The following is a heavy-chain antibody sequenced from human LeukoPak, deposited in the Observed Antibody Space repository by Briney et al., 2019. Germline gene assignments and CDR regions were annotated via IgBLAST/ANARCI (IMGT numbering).Heavy chain of an antibody. CDR2: INHSGST. Sequence: PSETLSLTCAVYGGSFSGYYWSWIRQPPGKGLEWIGEINHSGSTNYNPSLKSRVTISVDTSKNQFSLKLSSVTAADTAVYYCARDLYVERFGELDVFDYWGQGTLVTVSS. J-gene: IGHJ4*02. D-gene: IGHD3-10*01. V-gene: IGHV4-34*01. CDR1: GGSFSGYY. CDR3: ARDLYVERFGELDVFDY.